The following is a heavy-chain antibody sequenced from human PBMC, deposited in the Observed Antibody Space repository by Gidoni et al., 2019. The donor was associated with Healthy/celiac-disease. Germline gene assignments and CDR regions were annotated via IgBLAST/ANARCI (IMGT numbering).Heavy chain of an antibody. CDR2: IYYSGST. D-gene: IGHD5-12*01. CDR1: GGSISSGGYS. V-gene: IGHV4-31*03. Sequence: QVQLQESGPGLVKPSQTLSLTCTVSGGSISSGGYSWSWIRQHPGKGLEWIGYIYYSGSTYYNPSLKSRVTISVDTSKNQFSLKLSSVTAADTAVYYCARLRDGYPGYYFDYWGQGTLVTVSS. CDR3: ARLRDGYPGYYFDY. J-gene: IGHJ4*02.